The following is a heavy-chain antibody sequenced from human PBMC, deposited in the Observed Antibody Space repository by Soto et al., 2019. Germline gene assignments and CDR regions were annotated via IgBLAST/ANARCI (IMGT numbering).Heavy chain of an antibody. CDR3: ERDRVWASPSPERCQFFYGMDV. J-gene: IGHJ6*02. Sequence: QVQLVQSGAEVKKPGASVRVSCKASGYTFTGNFMHWVRQAPGQGLEWVGWINPNNGVTKYAQKFQGRVTLTRDTSTTTAYMDLSRLRAYDTAVYYCERDRVWASPSPERCQFFYGMDVWGPGTTFTVS. D-gene: IGHD6-6*01. V-gene: IGHV1-2*02. CDR2: INPNNGVT. CDR1: GYTFTGNF.